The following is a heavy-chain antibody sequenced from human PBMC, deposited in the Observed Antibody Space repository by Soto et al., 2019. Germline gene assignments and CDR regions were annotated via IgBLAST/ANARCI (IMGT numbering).Heavy chain of an antibody. CDR3: ARGWGSWYGRAGYFQH. V-gene: IGHV4-31*03. J-gene: IGHJ1*01. CDR1: GGSISSGGYY. D-gene: IGHD6-13*01. CDR2: IYYSGST. Sequence: QVQLQESGPGLVKPSQTLSLTCTVSGGSISSGGYYWSWIRQHPGKGLEWIGYIYYSGSTYYNPSVKGRVNISVDTSKNQSPLKLSSVTAADTAVYYCARGWGSWYGRAGYFQHWGQGTLVTVSS.